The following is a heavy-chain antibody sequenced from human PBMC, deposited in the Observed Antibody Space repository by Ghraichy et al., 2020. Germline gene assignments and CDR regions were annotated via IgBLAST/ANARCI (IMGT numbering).Heavy chain of an antibody. CDR3: ARHWQYQLLTYFDY. CDR1: GGSISSSSYY. V-gene: IGHV4-39*01. J-gene: IGHJ4*02. Sequence: SETLSLTCTVSGGSISSSSYYWGWIRQPPGKGLEWIGSIYYSGSTYYNPSLKSRVTISVDTSKNQFSLKLSSVTAADTAVYYCARHWQYQLLTYFDYWGQGTLVTVSS. D-gene: IGHD2-2*01. CDR2: IYYSGST.